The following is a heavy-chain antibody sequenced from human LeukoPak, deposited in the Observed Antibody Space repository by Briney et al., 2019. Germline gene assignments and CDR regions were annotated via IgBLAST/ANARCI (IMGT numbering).Heavy chain of an antibody. CDR3: ARDLSEQWLVYCFDY. Sequence: PGGSLRLSCAASGFTFSSYAMHWVRQAPGKGLEWVAVISYDGSNKYYAGSVKGRFTISRDNSKNTLYLQMNSLRAEDTAVYYCARDLSEQWLVYCFDYWGQGTLVTVSS. D-gene: IGHD6-19*01. J-gene: IGHJ4*02. CDR1: GFTFSSYA. V-gene: IGHV3-30-3*01. CDR2: ISYDGSNK.